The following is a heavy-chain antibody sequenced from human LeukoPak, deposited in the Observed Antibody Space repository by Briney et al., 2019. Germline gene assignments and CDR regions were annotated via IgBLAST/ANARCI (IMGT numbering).Heavy chain of an antibody. J-gene: IGHJ3*02. D-gene: IGHD3-10*01. CDR2: INPSGGST. CDR3: ATASAFADAFDI. V-gene: IGHV1-46*01. Sequence: GASVKVSCKASGYTFTSYYMHWVRQAPGQGLEWMGIINPSGGSTSYAQKFQGRVTMTEDTSTDTAYMELSSLRSEDTAVYYCATASAFADAFDIWGQGTMVTVSS. CDR1: GYTFTSYY.